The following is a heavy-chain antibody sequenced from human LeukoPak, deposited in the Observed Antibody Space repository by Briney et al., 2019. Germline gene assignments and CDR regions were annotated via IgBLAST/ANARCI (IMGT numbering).Heavy chain of an antibody. CDR1: GFTFSSYW. Sequence: PGGSLRLSCAASGFTFSSYWMHWVRQAPGKGLEWVAVISYDGSNKYYADSVKGRFTISRDNSKNTLYLQMNSLRAEDTAVYYCAKVITYDSSGYYRHPDYWGQGTLVTVSS. V-gene: IGHV3-30*18. CDR3: AKVITYDSSGYYRHPDY. CDR2: ISYDGSNK. J-gene: IGHJ4*02. D-gene: IGHD3-22*01.